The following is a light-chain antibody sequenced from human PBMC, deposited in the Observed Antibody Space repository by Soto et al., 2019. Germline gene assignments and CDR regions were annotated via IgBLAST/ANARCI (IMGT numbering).Light chain of an antibody. CDR3: QQYHNTPLT. V-gene: IGKV3-20*01. Sequence: EIVLTQSPGTLSLSPGERATLSCRASQSVSSNYLAWYQQIPGQAPRLLIYGASSRAAGIPDRFSGSGSGTDFTLTISRLEPEDFAVYYCQQYHNTPLTFGQGTRLENK. CDR1: QSVSSNY. J-gene: IGKJ5*01. CDR2: GAS.